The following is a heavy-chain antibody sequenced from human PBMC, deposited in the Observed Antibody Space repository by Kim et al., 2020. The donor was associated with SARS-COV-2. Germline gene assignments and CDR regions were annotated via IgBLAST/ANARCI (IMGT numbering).Heavy chain of an antibody. CDR3: VRYGRSYGAVH. CDR2: PTREGGGS. V-gene: IGHV3-64D*06. CDR1: GFIFSDYA. J-gene: IGHJ4*02. Sequence: GGSLRLSCSGSGFIFSDYAIHWVRRAPGMGLQSVSAPTREGGGSFYADSVQDRFTIFRDNSKNTVYLQMSGLRLEDTAVYYCVRYGRSYGAVHWGQGTLVSVS. D-gene: IGHD5-18*01.